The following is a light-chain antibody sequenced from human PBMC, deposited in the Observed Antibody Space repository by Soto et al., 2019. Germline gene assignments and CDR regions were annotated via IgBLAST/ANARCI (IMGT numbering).Light chain of an antibody. Sequence: QSVLTQPPSVSETPGQRVVLSCSGSTSNIGSNTVNWYQQLPGTAPKAVIYGNSNRPSGVPDRFSGSKSGTSASLAITGLQAEDEADYYCQSYDSSLSVLYVFGTGTKLTVL. CDR2: GNS. V-gene: IGLV1-40*01. J-gene: IGLJ1*01. CDR3: QSYDSSLSVLYV. CDR1: TSNIGSNT.